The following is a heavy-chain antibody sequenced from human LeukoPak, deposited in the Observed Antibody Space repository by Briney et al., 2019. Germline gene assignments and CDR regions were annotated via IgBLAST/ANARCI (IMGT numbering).Heavy chain of an antibody. D-gene: IGHD3-22*01. CDR3: ARVSAYYYDSSGYYNDY. Sequence: GASVKVSCKASGYTFTSYYMHWVRQAPGQGLEWMGIINPSGGSTSYAQKFQGRVTMTRDTSTSTVYMELSSLRSEDTAVYYCARVSAYYYDSSGYYNDYWGQGTLVTVSS. CDR1: GYTFTSYY. J-gene: IGHJ4*02. V-gene: IGHV1-46*01. CDR2: INPSGGST.